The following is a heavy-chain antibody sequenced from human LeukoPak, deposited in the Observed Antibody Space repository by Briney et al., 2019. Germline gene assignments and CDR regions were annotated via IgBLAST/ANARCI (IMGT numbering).Heavy chain of an antibody. Sequence: SETLSLTCAVSGYSISSGYYWGWIRQPPGKGLEWIGSIYHSGSTYYNPSLKSRLTMSVDTDTSKNQFSLKLSSVTAADTAVYYCARSGYNNWFDPWGQGTLVTVSS. CDR1: GYSISSGYY. J-gene: IGHJ5*02. CDR2: IYHSGST. D-gene: IGHD5-24*01. V-gene: IGHV4-38-2*01. CDR3: ARSGYNNWFDP.